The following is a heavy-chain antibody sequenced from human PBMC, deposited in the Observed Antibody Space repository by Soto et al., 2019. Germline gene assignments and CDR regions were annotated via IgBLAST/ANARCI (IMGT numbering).Heavy chain of an antibody. CDR2: IIPIFAIA. CDR3: ARDYDFWSGYHSNWFDP. CDR1: GGTFSSYA. J-gene: IGHJ5*02. Sequence: QVQLVQSGAEVKKPGSSVKVSCKASGGTFSSYAISWVRQAPGQGLEWMGGIIPIFAIANYAQKFQGRVTITADESTSTAYMELSSLRSEDTAVYYCARDYDFWSGYHSNWFDPWGQGTLVTVSS. D-gene: IGHD3-3*01. V-gene: IGHV1-69*01.